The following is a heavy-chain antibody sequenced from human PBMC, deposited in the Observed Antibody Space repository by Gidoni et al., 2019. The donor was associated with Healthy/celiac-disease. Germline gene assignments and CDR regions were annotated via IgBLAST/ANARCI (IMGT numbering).Heavy chain of an antibody. V-gene: IGHV3-30-3*01. CDR3: AREDTTLGAVAGPFDY. CDR2: ISYDGSNK. J-gene: IGHJ4*02. CDR1: GFTFSSYA. D-gene: IGHD6-19*01. Sequence: QVQLVESGGGVVQPGRSLRLSCAASGFTFSSYAMHWVRQAPGKGLEWVAVISYDGSNKYYADSVKGRFTISRDNSKNTLYLQMNSLRAEDTAVYYCAREDTTLGAVAGPFDYWGQGTLVTVSS.